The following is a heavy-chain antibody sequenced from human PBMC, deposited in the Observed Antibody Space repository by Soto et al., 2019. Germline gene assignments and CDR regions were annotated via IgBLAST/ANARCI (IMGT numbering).Heavy chain of an antibody. D-gene: IGHD3-10*01. CDR2: IYYSGST. CDR3: ARDRITLLGGMDV. J-gene: IGHJ6*02. Sequence: TLSLTCTVSGGSISSGDYYWSWIRQPPGKGLEWIGYIYYSGSTYYNPSLKSRVTISVDTSKSQFSLKLSSVTAADTAVYYCARDRITLLGGMDVWGQGTTVTVSS. CDR1: GGSISSGDYY. V-gene: IGHV4-30-4*01.